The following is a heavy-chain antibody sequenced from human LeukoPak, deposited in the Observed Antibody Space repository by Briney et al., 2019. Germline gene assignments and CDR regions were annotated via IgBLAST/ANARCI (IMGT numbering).Heavy chain of an antibody. CDR2: ITWNSATI. CDR1: GFTFDDYA. V-gene: IGHV3-9*01. D-gene: IGHD3-22*01. Sequence: GGSLRLSCATSGFTFDDYAMHWVRQAPGKGLEWVSGITWNSATIVYADSVKGRFTISRDNSKNTLYLQMNSLRAEDTAVYYCARGTLLGLFPFYWGQGTLVTVSS. J-gene: IGHJ4*02. CDR3: ARGTLLGLFPFY.